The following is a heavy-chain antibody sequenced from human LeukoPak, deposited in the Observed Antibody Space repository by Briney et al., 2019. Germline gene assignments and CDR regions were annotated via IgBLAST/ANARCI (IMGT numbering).Heavy chain of an antibody. D-gene: IGHD6-6*01. CDR3: ARGSRSDAFDI. J-gene: IGHJ3*02. CDR1: GGSISSGGYY. CDR2: IYHSGST. V-gene: IGHV4-30-2*01. Sequence: SETLSLTRTVSGGSISSGGYYWSWIRQPPGKGLEWIGYIYHSGSTYYNPSLKSRVTISVDRSKNQFSLKLSSVTAADTAVYYCARGSRSDAFDIWGQGTMVTVSS.